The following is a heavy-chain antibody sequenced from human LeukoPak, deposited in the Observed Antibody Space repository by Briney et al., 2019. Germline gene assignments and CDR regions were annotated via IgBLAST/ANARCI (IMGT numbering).Heavy chain of an antibody. CDR3: ASTIFGVVMGDYYFDY. CDR2: IYTSGST. D-gene: IGHD3-3*01. J-gene: IGHJ4*02. Sequence: SETLSLTCTVSGGSISSYYWSWIRQPPGKGLEWIGYIYTSGSTNYNPSLKSRVTISVDTSKNQFSLKLSSVTAADTAVYYCASTIFGVVMGDYYFDYWGQGTLVTVSS. CDR1: GGSISSYY. V-gene: IGHV4-4*09.